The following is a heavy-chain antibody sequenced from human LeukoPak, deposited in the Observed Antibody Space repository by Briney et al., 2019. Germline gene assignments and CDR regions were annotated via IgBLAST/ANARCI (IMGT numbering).Heavy chain of an antibody. CDR1: GGSISSYY. Sequence: SETLSLTCTVSGGSISSYYWSWIRQPPGKGLEWIGYIYYSGSTYYNPSLKSRVTISVDTSKNQFSLKLSSVTAADTAVYYCARVVSGYDSRWFDPWGQGTLVTVSS. V-gene: IGHV4-59*12. CDR2: IYYSGST. CDR3: ARVVSGYDSRWFDP. J-gene: IGHJ5*02. D-gene: IGHD5-12*01.